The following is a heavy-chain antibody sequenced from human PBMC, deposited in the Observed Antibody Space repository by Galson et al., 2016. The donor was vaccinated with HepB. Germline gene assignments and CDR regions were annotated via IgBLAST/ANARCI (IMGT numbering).Heavy chain of an antibody. J-gene: IGHJ6*02. CDR1: GFTFSNYG. CDR2: IWYDRSNK. CDR3: AVVRWNDQSNYHYYGMDV. Sequence: SLRLSCAASGFTFSNYGMHWVRQAPGKGLEWVAVIWYDRSNKYYADSVKGRFTISRDNSKDTLYLQMNSLRAEDTAVYYCAVVRWNDQSNYHYYGMDVWGQGTTVTVSS. D-gene: IGHD1-1*01. V-gene: IGHV3-33*01.